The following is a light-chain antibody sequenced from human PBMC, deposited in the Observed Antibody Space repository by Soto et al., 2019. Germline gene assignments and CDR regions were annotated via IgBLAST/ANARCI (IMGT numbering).Light chain of an antibody. Sequence: DIQMTQSPSTLSASVGDRVAISCRARQSISSWLAWYQQKPGKAPKLLIYKASSIESGVPSRLRESGTGREPTVTISRLQPDDFATYDCQQYNSYLYTFGQGTKMAI. V-gene: IGKV1-5*03. CDR3: QQYNSYLYT. CDR2: KAS. J-gene: IGKJ2*01. CDR1: QSISSW.